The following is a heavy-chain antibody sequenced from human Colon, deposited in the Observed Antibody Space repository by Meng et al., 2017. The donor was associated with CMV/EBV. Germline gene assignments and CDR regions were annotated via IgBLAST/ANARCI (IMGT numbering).Heavy chain of an antibody. CDR3: ARGLVCVGYIPTSDP. V-gene: IGHV4/OR15-8*02. D-gene: IGHD5-12*01. CDR2: IYHGDNP. J-gene: IGHJ5*02. CDR1: GASISTKNC. Sequence: GASISTKNCWSWSRQSPGKGLEWIGEIYHGDNPNNNPSLKSRVTISMDESSNQFSLRLNSVSAADTAVYFCARGLVCVGYIPTSDPWGPGTLVTVSS.